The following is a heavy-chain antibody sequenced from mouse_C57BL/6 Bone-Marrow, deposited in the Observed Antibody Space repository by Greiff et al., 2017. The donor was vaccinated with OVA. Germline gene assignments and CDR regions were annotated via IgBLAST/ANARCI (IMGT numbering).Heavy chain of an antibody. Sequence: QVQLQQPGAELVMPGASVKLSCKASGYTFTSYWMHWVKQRPGPGLEWIGEIDPSDSYTNYNQKFKGKSTLTVDKSSSTAYMQLSSLTSEDSAVYYCARALWFYAMDYWGQGTSVTVSS. CDR3: ARALWFYAMDY. CDR1: GYTFTSYW. CDR2: IDPSDSYT. V-gene: IGHV1-69*01. J-gene: IGHJ4*01. D-gene: IGHD2-2*01.